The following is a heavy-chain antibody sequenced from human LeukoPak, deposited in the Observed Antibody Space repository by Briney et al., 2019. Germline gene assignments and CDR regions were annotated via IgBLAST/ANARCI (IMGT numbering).Heavy chain of an antibody. J-gene: IGHJ4*02. Sequence: GGSLRLSCAASGFTFSNAWMSWVRQAPGKGLEWVGRIKSKTDGGTTDYAAPVKGRFTISRDDSKNTLYLQMNSLKTEDTAVYYCTTSGSYYRYIFDYWGQGTLVTVAS. CDR2: IKSKTDGGTT. CDR3: TTSGSYYRYIFDY. CDR1: GFTFSNAW. D-gene: IGHD1-26*01. V-gene: IGHV3-15*01.